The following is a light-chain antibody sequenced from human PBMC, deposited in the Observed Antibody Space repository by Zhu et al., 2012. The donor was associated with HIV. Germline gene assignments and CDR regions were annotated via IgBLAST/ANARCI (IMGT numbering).Light chain of an antibody. CDR1: QSVGNH. CDR2: YAS. V-gene: IGKV3-11*01. J-gene: IGKJ1*01. Sequence: ETVLTQFPVILSVTPGERATLSCRASQSVGNHLAWYQQKPGQTPRLLIYYASTRATDIPAKFSASGSGTDFTLTISSLEAEDFAIYYCQQHASWPRTFGQGTRVEVK. CDR3: QQHASWPRT.